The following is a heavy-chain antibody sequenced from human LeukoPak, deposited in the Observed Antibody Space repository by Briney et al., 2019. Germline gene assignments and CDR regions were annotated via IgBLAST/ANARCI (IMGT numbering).Heavy chain of an antibody. CDR2: IYYSGST. D-gene: IGHD1-1*01. J-gene: IGHJ4*02. CDR1: GGSISSYY. Sequence: PSETLSLTCTVSGGSISSYYWSWIRQPPGKGLEWIGYIYYSGSTNYNPSLKSRVTISVDTSKNQFSLKLSSVTAADTAIYYCARDLTPGATYFDYWGQGTLVTVSS. V-gene: IGHV4-59*01. CDR3: ARDLTPGATYFDY.